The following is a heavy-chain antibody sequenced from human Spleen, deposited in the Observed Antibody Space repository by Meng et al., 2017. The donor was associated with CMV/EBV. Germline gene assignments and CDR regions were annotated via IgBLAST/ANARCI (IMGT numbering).Heavy chain of an antibody. CDR1: FPFTNAW. CDR3: TTVNLFSYDSTGTYDY. J-gene: IGHJ4*02. V-gene: IGHV3-15*01. D-gene: IGHD3-22*01. CDR2: IKSKIDDGTI. Sequence: FPFTNAWMTWVRQAPGKGLGWIGRIKSKIDDGTIVYAAPVKGRFNISRDDSKDTLYLQMNNLKSEDTAVYYCTTVNLFSYDSTGTYDYWGQGTLVTVSS.